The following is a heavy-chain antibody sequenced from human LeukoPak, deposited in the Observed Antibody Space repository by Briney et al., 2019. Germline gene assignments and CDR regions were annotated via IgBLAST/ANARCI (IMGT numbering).Heavy chain of an antibody. J-gene: IGHJ5*02. Sequence: GGSLRLSCAASGFTFSSYAMSWVRQAPGKGLERVSAISGSGGSTYYADSVKGRFTISRDNSKNTLYLQMNSLRAEDTAVYYCAKASGFDNWFDPWGQGTLVTVSS. V-gene: IGHV3-23*01. CDR1: GFTFSSYA. D-gene: IGHD3-10*01. CDR2: ISGSGGST. CDR3: AKASGFDNWFDP.